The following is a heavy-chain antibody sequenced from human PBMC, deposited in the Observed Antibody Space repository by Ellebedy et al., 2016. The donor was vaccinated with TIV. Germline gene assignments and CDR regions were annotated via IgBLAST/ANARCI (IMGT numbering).Heavy chain of an antibody. CDR3: ARTQITMIVPAAFDI. CDR1: GGSISSYY. D-gene: IGHD3-22*01. Sequence: SETLSLXXTVSGGSISSYYWSWIRQPPGKGLEWIGYIYYSGSTNYNPSLKSRVTISVDTSKNQFSLKLRSVTAADTAVYYCARTQITMIVPAAFDIWGQGTMVTVSS. V-gene: IGHV4-59*01. CDR2: IYYSGST. J-gene: IGHJ3*02.